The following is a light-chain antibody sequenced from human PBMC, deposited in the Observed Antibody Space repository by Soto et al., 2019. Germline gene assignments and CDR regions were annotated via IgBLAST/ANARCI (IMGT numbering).Light chain of an antibody. CDR3: QQYGSSPRT. J-gene: IGKJ1*01. CDR1: QSVGNNY. CDR2: GAS. V-gene: IGKV3-20*01. Sequence: EIVLTKSPGTLSLYPGERATLSCRASQSVGNNYLAWYQQKPGQAPRLLIYGASTRAPGVPARSSGNGSGTEFTLTISSLQSEDFAVYYCQQYGSSPRTFGQGTNVDI.